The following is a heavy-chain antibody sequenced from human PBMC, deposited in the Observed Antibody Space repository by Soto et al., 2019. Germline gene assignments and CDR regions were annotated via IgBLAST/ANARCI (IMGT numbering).Heavy chain of an antibody. CDR3: AKAWAYCSSTSCHGGGYYYYYYMDV. Sequence: GGSLRLSCAASGFTFSSYAMSWVRQAPGKGLEWVSAISGSGGSTYYADSVKGRFTISRDNSKNTLYLQMNSLRAEDTAVYYCAKAWAYCSSTSCHGGGYYYYYYMDVWGKGTTVTVSS. CDR2: ISGSGGST. D-gene: IGHD2-2*01. J-gene: IGHJ6*03. V-gene: IGHV3-23*01. CDR1: GFTFSSYA.